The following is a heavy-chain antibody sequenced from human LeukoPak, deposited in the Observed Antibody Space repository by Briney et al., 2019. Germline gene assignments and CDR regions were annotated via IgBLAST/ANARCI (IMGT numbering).Heavy chain of an antibody. CDR1: GGSISSYY. CDR3: ARELAAPYFDY. Sequence: SEALSVTCTVSGGSISSYYWSWIRQPPGKGLEWIGYIYYSGSTNYNPSLKSRVTISVDTSKNQFSLKLSSVTAADTAVYYCARELAAPYFDYWGQGTLVTVSS. J-gene: IGHJ4*02. D-gene: IGHD6-19*01. V-gene: IGHV4-59*01. CDR2: IYYSGST.